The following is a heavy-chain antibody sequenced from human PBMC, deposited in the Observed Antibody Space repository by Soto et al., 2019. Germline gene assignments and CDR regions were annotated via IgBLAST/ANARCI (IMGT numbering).Heavy chain of an antibody. D-gene: IGHD1-1*01. Sequence: QVHLVQSGAEVKKPGSSLKVSCTASGGTFRSYAVSWVRQAPGQGLEWVGGFIPLFGSTNYALDFQGRLTMSADESRTNVYMELSSLRSEDTAVYFCARGGHGDNSWSFDYWGQGTLVTVSS. CDR1: GGTFRSYA. V-gene: IGHV1-69*01. CDR3: ARGGHGDNSWSFDY. CDR2: FIPLFGST. J-gene: IGHJ4*02.